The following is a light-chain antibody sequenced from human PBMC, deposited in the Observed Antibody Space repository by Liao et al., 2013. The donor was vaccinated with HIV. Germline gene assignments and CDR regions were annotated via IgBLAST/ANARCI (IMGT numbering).Light chain of an antibody. Sequence: SYELTQPPSVSLAPGKTAKISCGGNNIGGKSVHWYQQKPGQAPVVVIYYDTDRPSGIPERFSGSNSGNTATLNISSVEAGDEADYYCQVWDTSSDHVVFGGGTKLTVL. CDR3: QVWDTSSDHVV. CDR1: NIGGKS. CDR2: YDT. V-gene: IGLV3-21*04. J-gene: IGLJ3*02.